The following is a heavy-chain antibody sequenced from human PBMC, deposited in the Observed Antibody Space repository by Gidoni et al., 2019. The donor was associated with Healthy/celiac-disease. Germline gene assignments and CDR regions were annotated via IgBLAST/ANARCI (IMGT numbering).Heavy chain of an antibody. Sequence: EVQLVESGGGVVKPVGSLSLSCEPSAFPFGSYSMNWVRQAPGKGLAWVSSISRSSSYRYYADSVKGRFTIARDNAKNSLYLQMNSLRAEDTAVYYCARDSSGWYGMDVWGQGTTVTVSS. CDR3: ARDSSGWYGMDV. CDR2: ISRSSSYR. D-gene: IGHD6-19*01. CDR1: AFPFGSYS. V-gene: IGHV3-21*01. J-gene: IGHJ6*02.